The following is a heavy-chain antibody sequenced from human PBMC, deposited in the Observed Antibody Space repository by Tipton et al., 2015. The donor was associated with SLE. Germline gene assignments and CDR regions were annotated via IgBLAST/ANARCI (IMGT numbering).Heavy chain of an antibody. CDR3: ARGLTGTVAEH. CDR2: INHSGST. CDR1: GGSISSKTYY. Sequence: TLSLTCTVSGGSISSKTYYWGWIRQPPGKGLEWIGEINHSGSTNYNPSLKSRVTISVDTSKNQFSLKLSSVTAADTAVYYCARGLTGTVAEHWGQGTLVTVSS. J-gene: IGHJ1*01. D-gene: IGHD1-7*01. V-gene: IGHV4-39*07.